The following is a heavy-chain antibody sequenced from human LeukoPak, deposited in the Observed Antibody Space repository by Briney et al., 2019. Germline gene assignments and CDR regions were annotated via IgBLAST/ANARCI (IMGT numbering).Heavy chain of an antibody. V-gene: IGHV3-21*01. CDR3: ARERKKKQLPNYYGMDV. CDR1: GFTFSSYS. J-gene: IGHJ6*04. D-gene: IGHD5-18*01. CDR2: ISSSSSYI. Sequence: PGGSLRLSCAASGFTFSSYSMNWVRQAPGKGLEWVSSISSSSSYIYYADSVKGRFTISRDNAKNSLYLQMNSRRAEDTAVYYWARERKKKQLPNYYGMDVWGKGTTVTVSS.